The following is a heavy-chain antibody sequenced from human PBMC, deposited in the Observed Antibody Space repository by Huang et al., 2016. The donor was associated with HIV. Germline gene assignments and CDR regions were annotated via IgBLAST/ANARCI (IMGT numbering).Heavy chain of an antibody. CDR2: INSDGSST. CDR1: GFSISSYC. J-gene: IGHJ4*02. CDR3: ARDPRIQSWLNFFDY. V-gene: IGHV3-74*01. D-gene: IGHD3-22*01. Sequence: EVQLVESGGGLVQPGGSLRLSCADSGFSISSYCVHWVRQAPGKGLVWVSRINSDGSSTSYADSVKGRFTISRDNAKNTLYLQMNRLRAEDTAVYYCARDPRIQSWLNFFDYWGQGTLVSVSS.